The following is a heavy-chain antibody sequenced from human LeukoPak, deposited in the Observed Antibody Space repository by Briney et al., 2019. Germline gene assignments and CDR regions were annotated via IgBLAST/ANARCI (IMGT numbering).Heavy chain of an antibody. V-gene: IGHV4-30-4*01. CDR3: ARVGGDYGDYFDY. CDR2: IYYSGST. CDR1: GGSISSGDYY. J-gene: IGHJ4*02. Sequence: SETLSLTCTVSGGSISSGDYYWSWIRQPPGKGLEWIGYIYYSGSTYYNPPLKSRVTISVDTSKNQFSLKLSSVTAADTAVYYCARVGGDYGDYFDYWGQGTLVTVSS. D-gene: IGHD4-17*01.